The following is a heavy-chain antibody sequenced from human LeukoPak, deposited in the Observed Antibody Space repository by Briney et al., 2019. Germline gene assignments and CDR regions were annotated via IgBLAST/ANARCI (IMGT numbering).Heavy chain of an antibody. D-gene: IGHD3-22*01. Sequence: GGSLRLPCAASGFTFSSYAMSWVRQAPGKGLEWVSAISGSGGSTYYADSVKGRFTISRDNSKNTLYLQMNSLRAEATALYYCAKDRDLSVYYYDSSGYETFDYWGQGTLVTVSS. CDR2: ISGSGGST. CDR1: GFTFSSYA. CDR3: AKDRDLSVYYYDSSGYETFDY. V-gene: IGHV3-23*01. J-gene: IGHJ4*02.